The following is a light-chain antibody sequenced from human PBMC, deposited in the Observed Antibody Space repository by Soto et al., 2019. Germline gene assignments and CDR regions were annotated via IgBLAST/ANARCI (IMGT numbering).Light chain of an antibody. Sequence: QSVLTQPASVSGSPGQSITISCTGTSSDFGSYNLVSWYQHHPGKAPKLMIYEGSKRPSGASNRFSGAKSGNTASLTISGLQAEDEADYYCCSYADSQVFGGGTKLTVL. V-gene: IGLV2-23*01. CDR3: CSYADSQV. CDR2: EGS. CDR1: SSDFGSYNL. J-gene: IGLJ2*01.